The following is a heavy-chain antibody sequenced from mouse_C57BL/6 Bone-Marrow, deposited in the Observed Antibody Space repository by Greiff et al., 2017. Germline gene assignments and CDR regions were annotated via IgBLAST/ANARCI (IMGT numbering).Heavy chain of an antibody. D-gene: IGHD1-1*01. CDR3: ARGTCYGSSWFAY. Sequence: QVQLQQPGAELVMPGASVKLSCKASGYTFTSYWMHWVKQRPGQGLEWIGEIDPSDSYTNYDQKFKGKSTLTVDKSSSTAYMQLSSLTSADSAVDYCARGTCYGSSWFAYWGQGTLVTVSA. J-gene: IGHJ3*01. CDR1: GYTFTSYW. CDR2: IDPSDSYT. V-gene: IGHV1-69*01.